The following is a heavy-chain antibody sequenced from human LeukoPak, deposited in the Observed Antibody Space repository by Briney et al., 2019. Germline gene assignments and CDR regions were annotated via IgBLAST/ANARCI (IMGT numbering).Heavy chain of an antibody. V-gene: IGHV4-59*01. CDR1: GGSIGSYY. D-gene: IGHD3-9*01. J-gene: IGHJ4*02. Sequence: PSETLSLTCTVSGGSIGSYYWSWVRQPPGQGLEWIGNIYYSGSTNYNPSLRSRATISIDTSKNQFSLKVTPVTAADTAVYYCARSSRNEILTGYPLYWGQGTLVTVSS. CDR2: IYYSGST. CDR3: ARSSRNEILTGYPLY.